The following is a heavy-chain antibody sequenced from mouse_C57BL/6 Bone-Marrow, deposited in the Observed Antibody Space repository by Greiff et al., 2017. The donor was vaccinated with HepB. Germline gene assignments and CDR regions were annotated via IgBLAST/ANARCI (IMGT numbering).Heavy chain of an antibody. D-gene: IGHD1-1*01. J-gene: IGHJ1*03. Sequence: EVKLVESGPELVKPGASVKISCKASGYSFTGYYMNWVKQSPEKSLEWIGEINPSTGGTTYNQKFKAKATLTVDKSSSTAYMQLKSLTSEDSAVYYCARSSITTVVATDWYFDVWGTGTTVTVSS. CDR3: ARSSITTVVATDWYFDV. CDR2: INPSTGGT. V-gene: IGHV1-42*01. CDR1: GYSFTGYY.